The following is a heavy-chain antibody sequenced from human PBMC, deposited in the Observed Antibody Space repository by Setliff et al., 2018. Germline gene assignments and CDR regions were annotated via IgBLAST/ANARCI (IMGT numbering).Heavy chain of an antibody. V-gene: IGHV4-38-2*02. CDR3: ARIPASLYYFDY. Sequence: SETLSLTCTVSGYSISSGYIWGWIRQPPGKGLEWIGSIYHSGSTYYNPSLKSRVTISVDTSKNQFSLKLSSVTAADTAVYYCARIPASLYYFDYWGQGTLVTVSS. D-gene: IGHD2-2*01. J-gene: IGHJ4*02. CDR2: IYHSGST. CDR1: GYSISSGYI.